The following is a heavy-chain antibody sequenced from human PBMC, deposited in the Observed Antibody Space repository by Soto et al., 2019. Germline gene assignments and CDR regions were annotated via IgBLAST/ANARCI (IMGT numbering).Heavy chain of an antibody. J-gene: IGHJ5*02. CDR3: ARGQYYDSSGYFVKYNWFDP. Sequence: QVQLQESGPGLVKPSGTLSLTCAVSGGSISSSNWWSWVRQPPGKGLEWIGEIYHSGSTNYNPSLKSRVTISVDKSKNQFSLKLRSVTAADTAVYYCARGQYYDSSGYFVKYNWFDPWGQGTLVTVSS. D-gene: IGHD3-22*01. CDR1: GGSISSSNW. V-gene: IGHV4-4*02. CDR2: IYHSGST.